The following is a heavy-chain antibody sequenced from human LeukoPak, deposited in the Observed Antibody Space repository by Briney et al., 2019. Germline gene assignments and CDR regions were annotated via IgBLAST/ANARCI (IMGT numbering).Heavy chain of an antibody. CDR3: AREDIVAIRAFDI. CDR2: IYYSGST. V-gene: IGHV4-59*01. J-gene: IGHJ3*02. Sequence: PSETLSLTCTVSGGSISSYYWSWIRQPPGKGLEWIGYIYYSGSTNYNPSLKSRVTISVDTSKNQFSLKLSSVTAADTAVYYCAREDIVAIRAFDIWGQGTMVTVSS. CDR1: GGSISSYY. D-gene: IGHD5-12*01.